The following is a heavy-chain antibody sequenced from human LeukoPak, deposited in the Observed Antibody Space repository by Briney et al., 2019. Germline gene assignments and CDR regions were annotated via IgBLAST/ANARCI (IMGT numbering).Heavy chain of an antibody. CDR2: FYPGGSDT. CDR1: GYRFTNYW. Sequence: NTGESLNISGKAFGYRFTNYWSGWVRQLPGRGLEWVGIFYPGGSDTRYSPSFQGQVTISADKSINTAYLQWSSLKASDTAMYYCVLAGSGSYYFDDWGQGILVT. CDR3: VLAGSGSYYFDD. V-gene: IGHV5-51*02. J-gene: IGHJ4*02. D-gene: IGHD3-10*01.